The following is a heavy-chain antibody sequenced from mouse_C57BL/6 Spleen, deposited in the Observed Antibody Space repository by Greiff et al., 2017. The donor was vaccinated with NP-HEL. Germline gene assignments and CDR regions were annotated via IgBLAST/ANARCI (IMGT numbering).Heavy chain of an antibody. CDR3: ARRGGGRDFDY. CDR1: GYTFTSYW. Sequence: QVQLQQPGAELVMPGASVKLSCKASGYTFTSYWMHWVKQRPGQGLEWIGEIDPSDSYTNYNQKFKGKSTLTVDKSSSTAYMQLSSLTSEDSAVYYGARRGGGRDFDYWGQGTTLTVSS. CDR2: IDPSDSYT. D-gene: IGHD1-1*01. J-gene: IGHJ2*01. V-gene: IGHV1-69*01.